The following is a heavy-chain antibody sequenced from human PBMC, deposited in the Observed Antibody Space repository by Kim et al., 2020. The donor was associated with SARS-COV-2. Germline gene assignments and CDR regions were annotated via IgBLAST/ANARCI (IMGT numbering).Heavy chain of an antibody. V-gene: IGHV1-24*01. Sequence: AQKCQGRVTMTEDTSTDTAYMELSSLRSEDTAVYYCATEYGVRGNAFDIWGQGTMVTVSS. CDR3: ATEYGVRGNAFDI. D-gene: IGHD3-10*01. J-gene: IGHJ3*02.